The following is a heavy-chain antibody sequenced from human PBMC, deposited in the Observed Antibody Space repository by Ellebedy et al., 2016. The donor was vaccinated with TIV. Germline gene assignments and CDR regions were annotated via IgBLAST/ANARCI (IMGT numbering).Heavy chain of an antibody. D-gene: IGHD5-12*01. V-gene: IGHV5-51*01. CDR2: IYPGDSNT. Sequence: GESLKISCKGSGYSFTDYWNGWVRQMPGKGLEWMGIIYPGDSNTRYSPSFQGQVTISADKSITTAYLQWSSLKASDTAIYYCARLWYSGYDYYFYGMDVWGQGTTVTVSS. CDR1: GYSFTDYW. CDR3: ARLWYSGYDYYFYGMDV. J-gene: IGHJ6*02.